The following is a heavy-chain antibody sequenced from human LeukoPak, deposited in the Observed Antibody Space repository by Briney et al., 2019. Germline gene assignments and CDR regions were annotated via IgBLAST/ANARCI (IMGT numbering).Heavy chain of an antibody. CDR1: GGSFSGYY. CDR2: INHSGST. J-gene: IGHJ6*02. D-gene: IGHD2-2*01. V-gene: IGHV4-34*01. CDR3: ARSVPAAIHDYYYGMDV. Sequence: PSETLSLTCAVYGGSFSGYYWSWIRQPPGKGLEWIGEINHSGSTNYNPSLKSRVTISVDTSKNQFSLKLSSVTAADTAVYYCARSVPAAIHDYYYGMDVWGQGTTVTASS.